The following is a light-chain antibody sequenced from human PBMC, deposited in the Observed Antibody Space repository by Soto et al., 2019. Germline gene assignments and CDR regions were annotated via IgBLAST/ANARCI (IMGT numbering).Light chain of an antibody. CDR3: QQYGSSPLT. CDR1: QSVSASY. Sequence: EIVLTQSPDTLSLSPGERATLSCRASQSVSASYLAWYQHKPGQAPRLLMYGASRRATAIPDRFSGSGSGTDFTLTISRLEPEDFVVCFCQQYGSSPLTFGGGTKVDIK. J-gene: IGKJ4*01. V-gene: IGKV3-20*01. CDR2: GAS.